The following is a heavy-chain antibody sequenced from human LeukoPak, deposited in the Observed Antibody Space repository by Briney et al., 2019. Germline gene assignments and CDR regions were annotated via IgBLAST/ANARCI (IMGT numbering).Heavy chain of an antibody. Sequence: PGGSLRLSCVASRFEFSYYGMHWVRQAPGKGPEWVAFIRYDGSNKYYADSVKGRFTISRDNSKNTLYLQMNSLRAEDTAVYYCAKHSPWLGGYEGGDYWGQGTLVTVSS. CDR2: IRYDGSNK. V-gene: IGHV3-30*02. J-gene: IGHJ4*02. CDR1: RFEFSYYG. D-gene: IGHD5-12*01. CDR3: AKHSPWLGGYEGGDY.